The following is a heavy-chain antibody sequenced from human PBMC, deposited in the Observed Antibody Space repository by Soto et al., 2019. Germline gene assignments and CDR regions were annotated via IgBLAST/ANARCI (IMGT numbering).Heavy chain of an antibody. CDR1: GFTVSNLY. D-gene: IGHD3-3*01. CDR3: ARDTLGGAYDFLH. CDR2: ISSGGST. Sequence: EVQLVESGGGLVQPGGSLRLSCAASGFTVSNLYMTWVRQAPGKGLQWVAVISSGGSTYYADSVKGRFTISRDNSKNTRYLEMNSLRAEDTAVYYCARDTLGGAYDFLHGGQGTLVTVSS. V-gene: IGHV3-66*01. J-gene: IGHJ4*02.